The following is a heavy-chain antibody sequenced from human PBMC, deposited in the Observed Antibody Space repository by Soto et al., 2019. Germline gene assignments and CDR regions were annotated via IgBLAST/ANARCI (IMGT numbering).Heavy chain of an antibody. CDR1: GFTFRSNA. V-gene: IGHV3-23*01. Sequence: GGSLRVSCVPSGFTFRSNAMSWVRQAPGKGLEWVSAISGDGADTYYADSVRGRFTISRDNSKNTLSLQMNSLRNEDTALYYCVKDFRCADWGQGTRVTVSS. CDR2: ISGDGADT. J-gene: IGHJ4*02. D-gene: IGHD2-8*01. CDR3: VKDFRCAD.